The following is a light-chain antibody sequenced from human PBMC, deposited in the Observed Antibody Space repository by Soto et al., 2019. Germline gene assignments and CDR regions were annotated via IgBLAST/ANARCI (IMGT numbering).Light chain of an antibody. CDR2: DAS. V-gene: IGKV3-11*01. J-gene: IGKJ2*01. Sequence: EIVLTQSPATLSLSPGEIATLSCRASQSVSSYLAWYHQKPGQAPRLLIYDASNRATGIPARFSGSGSGTDFTLTISSLEPEDFAVYYCQQRSNWYTFGQGTKLEIK. CDR1: QSVSSY. CDR3: QQRSNWYT.